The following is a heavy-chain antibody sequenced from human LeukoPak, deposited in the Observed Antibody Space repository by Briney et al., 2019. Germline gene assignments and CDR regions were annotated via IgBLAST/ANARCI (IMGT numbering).Heavy chain of an antibody. D-gene: IGHD2-21*02. CDR3: ARGCGGDCYYEYFQH. Sequence: MSSETLSLTCAVYGGSFSGYYWSWIRQPPVKGLEWSGEINHSGSTNYNPYLKSRLTISVDTSKNQFSLKLSSVPAADTAVYYCARGCGGDCYYEYFQHWGQGTLVTVSS. CDR2: INHSGST. V-gene: IGHV4-34*01. CDR1: GGSFSGYY. J-gene: IGHJ1*01.